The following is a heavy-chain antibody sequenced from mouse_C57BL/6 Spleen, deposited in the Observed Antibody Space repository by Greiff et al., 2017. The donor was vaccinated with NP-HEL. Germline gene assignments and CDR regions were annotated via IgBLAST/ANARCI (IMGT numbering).Heavy chain of an antibody. V-gene: IGHV1-82*01. J-gene: IGHJ4*01. CDR2: IYPGDGDT. CDR1: GYAFSSSW. D-gene: IGHD2-14*01. CDR3: AGYDGLYYAMDY. Sequence: VKVVESGPELVKPGASVKISCKASGYAFSSSWMNWVKQRPGKGLEWIGRIYPGDGDTNYNGKFKGKATLTADKSSSTAYMQLSSLTSEDSAVYFCAGYDGLYYAMDYWGQGTSVTVSS.